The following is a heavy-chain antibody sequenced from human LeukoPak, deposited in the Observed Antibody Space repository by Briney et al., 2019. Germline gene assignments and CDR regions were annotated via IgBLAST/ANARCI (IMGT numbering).Heavy chain of an antibody. CDR1: GFTFSSYG. D-gene: IGHD6-19*01. Sequence: GGSLRLSCAASGFTFSSYGMHWVRQAPGKGLEWVAVIWYDGSNKYYADSVKGRFTISRDNSKNTLYLQMNSLRAEDTAVYYYARIGAGYSSGWYYSDYWGQGTLVTVSS. CDR3: ARIGAGYSSGWYYSDY. J-gene: IGHJ4*02. V-gene: IGHV3-33*01. CDR2: IWYDGSNK.